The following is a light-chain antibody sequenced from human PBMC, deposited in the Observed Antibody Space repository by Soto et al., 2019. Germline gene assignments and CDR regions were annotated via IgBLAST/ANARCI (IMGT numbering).Light chain of an antibody. CDR1: SSNIGSNT. Sequence: QSVLTQPPSASGTPGQRGTISCSGSSSNIGSNTVNWYQQLQGTAPKLLIYSNNQRPSGVPDRFSGSKSGTSASLAISGLQSEDEADYYCAAWDDSLNGVVFGGGTKLTVL. V-gene: IGLV1-44*01. CDR3: AAWDDSLNGVV. J-gene: IGLJ2*01. CDR2: SNN.